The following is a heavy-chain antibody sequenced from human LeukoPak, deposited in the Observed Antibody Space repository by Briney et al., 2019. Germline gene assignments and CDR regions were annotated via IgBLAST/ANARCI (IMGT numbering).Heavy chain of an antibody. CDR3: ARGRGAVYYGILTGYYDAFDI. D-gene: IGHD3-9*01. CDR2: NFHSGNT. V-gene: IGHV4-59*01. CDR1: GDSISPFY. Sequence: KPSETLSLTCSVSGDSISPFYWSWVRQPPGKGLEWIRHNFHSGNTNDKYNPSLKSRVTISVDASRNQFSLQLSSVTSADTAIYYCARGRGAVYYGILTGYYDAFDIWGHGTMVTVSS. J-gene: IGHJ3*02.